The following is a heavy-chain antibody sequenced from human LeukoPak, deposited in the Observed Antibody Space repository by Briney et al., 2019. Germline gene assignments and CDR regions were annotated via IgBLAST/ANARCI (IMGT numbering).Heavy chain of an antibody. D-gene: IGHD4-11*01. CDR2: INHSGST. J-gene: IGHJ4*02. V-gene: IGHV4-34*01. Sequence: PSETLSLTCAVYGGSFSGYYWSWIRQPPGKRLEWIGEINHSGSTNYNPSLKSRVTISVDTSKNQFSLKLSSVTAADTAVYYCARDDYSNYVSHDYWGQGTLVTVSS. CDR1: GGSFSGYY. CDR3: ARDDYSNYVSHDY.